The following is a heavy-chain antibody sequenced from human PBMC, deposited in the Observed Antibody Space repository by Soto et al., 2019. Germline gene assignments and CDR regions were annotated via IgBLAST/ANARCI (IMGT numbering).Heavy chain of an antibody. CDR2: IIPIFATA. Sequence: QVQLVQFGAEVKKPGSSVKVSCKASGGTFSSYAISWVRQAPGQGLEWMGGIIPIFATANYAQKFQGRVMITADESTSAAYMELSSLRSEDTAVYYCARSVSFRYDLHNRGMDVWGQGATVTVSS. D-gene: IGHD3-10*01. J-gene: IGHJ6*02. CDR3: ARSVSFRYDLHNRGMDV. V-gene: IGHV1-69*01. CDR1: GGTFSSYA.